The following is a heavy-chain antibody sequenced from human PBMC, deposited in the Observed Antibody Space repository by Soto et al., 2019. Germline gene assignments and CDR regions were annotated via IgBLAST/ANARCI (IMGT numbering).Heavy chain of an antibody. CDR1: GYSFTSYW. J-gene: IGHJ6*02. CDR2: IYPGDSDT. V-gene: IGHV5-51*01. Sequence: GESLKISCKGSGYSFTSYWIGWVRQMPGKGLEWMGIIYPGDSDTRYSPSFQGQVTISADKSISTAYLQWSSLKASDTAMCYCASLHGNSYHHYRLAVWGQGTTVTVSS. CDR3: ASLHGNSYHHYRLAV.